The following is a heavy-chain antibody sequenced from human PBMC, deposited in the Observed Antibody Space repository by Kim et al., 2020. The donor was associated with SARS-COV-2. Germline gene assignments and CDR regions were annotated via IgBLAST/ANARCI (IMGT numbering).Heavy chain of an antibody. J-gene: IGHJ3*02. CDR2: IYPGDSDT. V-gene: IGHV5-51*01. CDR3: ARRVTRLFWYGVDAIDI. CDR1: GYSFSSYW. D-gene: IGHD3-9*01. Sequence: GESLKISCKASGYSFSSYWIGWVRQMPGKGLEWMGIIYPGDSDTRYSPSFQGQVTISADTSTSTAYLQWSSLKASDTAMYYCARRVTRLFWYGVDAIDIWGQGTMVTVSS.